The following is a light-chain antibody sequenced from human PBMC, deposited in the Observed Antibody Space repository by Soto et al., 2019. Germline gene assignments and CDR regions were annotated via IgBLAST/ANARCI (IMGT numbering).Light chain of an antibody. CDR3: QQRSDWPLT. CDR2: GAS. J-gene: IGKJ4*01. Sequence: EIVLTQSPATLSLSPGERATLSCRDSQSVSSYLAWYQQKPGQAPRLLIYGASNRATGIPARFSGSGSGTDFTLTISSLEPEDFAVYYCQQRSDWPLTFGGGTKVEIK. V-gene: IGKV3-11*01. CDR1: QSVSSY.